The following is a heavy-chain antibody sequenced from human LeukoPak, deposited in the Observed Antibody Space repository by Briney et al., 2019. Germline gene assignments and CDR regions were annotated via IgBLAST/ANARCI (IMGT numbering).Heavy chain of an antibody. CDR3: ARGEEIVFDY. CDR2: IYYSGST. Sequence: SETLSLTCAVYGGSFSGYYWSWIRQPPGKGLEWIGSIYYSGSTYYNPSLKSRVTISVDTSKNQFSLKLSSVTAADTAVYYCARGEEIVFDYWGQGTLVTVSS. J-gene: IGHJ4*02. V-gene: IGHV4-34*01. CDR1: GGSFSGYY. D-gene: IGHD3-22*01.